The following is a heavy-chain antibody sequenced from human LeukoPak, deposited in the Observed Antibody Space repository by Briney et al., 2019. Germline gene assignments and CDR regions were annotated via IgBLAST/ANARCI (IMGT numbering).Heavy chain of an antibody. V-gene: IGHV4-34*01. CDR1: GGSFIESY. Sequence: PSETLSLTCAVYGGSFIESYWNWIRQAPRKGLEWIGEINQSGSTSYNPSLKSRVTISVDTSKNQFSLKLSNVTAADTAVYYCARDYSRFGVSDAFDIWGQGTMVTVSS. CDR3: ARDYSRFGVSDAFDI. J-gene: IGHJ3*02. CDR2: INQSGST. D-gene: IGHD3-3*01.